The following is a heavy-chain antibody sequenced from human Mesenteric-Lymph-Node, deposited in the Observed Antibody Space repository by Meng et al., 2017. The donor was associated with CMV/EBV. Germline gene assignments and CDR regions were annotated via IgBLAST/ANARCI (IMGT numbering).Heavy chain of an antibody. J-gene: IGHJ6*02. CDR3: ASDSGLRSSMDV. Sequence: GGSLRLSCAASGFTFSSYSMNWVRQAPGKGLEWVSYISSSSSTIYYADSVKGRFTISRDNAKNSLYLQMNSLRAEDTAVYYCASDSGLRSSMDVWGQGTTVTVSS. V-gene: IGHV3-48*04. D-gene: IGHD4-17*01. CDR1: GFTFSSYS. CDR2: ISSSSSTI.